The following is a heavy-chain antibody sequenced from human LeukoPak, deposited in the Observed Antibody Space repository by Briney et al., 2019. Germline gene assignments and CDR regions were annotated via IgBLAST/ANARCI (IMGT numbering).Heavy chain of an antibody. V-gene: IGHV5-51*01. CDR3: ARRSGYSSSLNAFDI. CDR2: IYPGDSDT. J-gene: IGHJ3*02. D-gene: IGHD6-13*01. Sequence: GESLKISCKGSGYSFSSYWIGWVRQMPGKGLEWMGIIYPGDSDTRYSPSLQGQVSISADKSISTAYLKWSSLKASDTAMYYCARRSGYSSSLNAFDIWGQGTMVIVSS. CDR1: GYSFSSYW.